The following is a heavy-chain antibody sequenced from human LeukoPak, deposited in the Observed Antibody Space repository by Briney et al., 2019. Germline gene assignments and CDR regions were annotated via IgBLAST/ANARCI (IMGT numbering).Heavy chain of an antibody. D-gene: IGHD7-27*01. CDR2: ISTYDGDA. Sequence: ASVKVSCKASGYSFTSYGITWVRQAPGQGLEWMGWISTYDGDANYAQQLQGRVTMTTDTSTITAYMELRSLRSDDTAVYYCARETPGAGHFDYWGQGSLVTVSS. V-gene: IGHV1-18*01. CDR3: ARETPGAGHFDY. CDR1: GYSFTSYG. J-gene: IGHJ4*02.